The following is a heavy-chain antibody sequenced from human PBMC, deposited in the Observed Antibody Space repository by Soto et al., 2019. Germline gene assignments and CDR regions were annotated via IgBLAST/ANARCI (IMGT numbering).Heavy chain of an antibody. Sequence: ASVKVSCKASGGTFSSYAISWVRQAPGQGLEWMGGMNPNIGKAGYAQKFQGRVTITRNTSISTAYMELSSLRSEDTAVYYCASRADSSGFDAFDIWGQGTLVTVSS. J-gene: IGHJ3*02. V-gene: IGHV1-8*03. CDR3: ASRADSSGFDAFDI. D-gene: IGHD6-19*01. CDR1: GGTFSSYA. CDR2: MNPNIGKA.